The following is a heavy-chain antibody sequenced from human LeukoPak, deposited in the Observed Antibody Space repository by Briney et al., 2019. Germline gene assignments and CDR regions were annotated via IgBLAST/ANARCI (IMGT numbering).Heavy chain of an antibody. CDR2: ISSSNAGTYGT. CDR1: GFTFDDYG. Sequence: GGSLRLSCAASGFTFDDYGMSWVRQAPGKGLEWVSVISSSNAGTYGTYYADSVKGRFTISRDNSKNTLYLQMNSLRAEDTALYYCAKQSVAGNNWFDPWGQGTLVTVSS. J-gene: IGHJ5*02. V-gene: IGHV3-23*01. D-gene: IGHD6-19*01. CDR3: AKQSVAGNNWFDP.